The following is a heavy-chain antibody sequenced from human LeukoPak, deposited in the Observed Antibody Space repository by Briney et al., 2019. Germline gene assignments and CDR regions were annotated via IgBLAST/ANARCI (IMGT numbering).Heavy chain of an antibody. V-gene: IGHV3-9*01. CDR2: ISWNSGSI. Sequence: PGGSLRLSCAASGFTFDDYAMHWVRQAPGKGLEWVSGISWNSGSIGYADSVKGRFTISRDNAKNSLYLQMNSLRAEDTALYYCAKGRYYYDSSALGAFDIWGQGTMVTVSS. CDR1: GFTFDDYA. J-gene: IGHJ3*02. D-gene: IGHD3-22*01. CDR3: AKGRYYYDSSALGAFDI.